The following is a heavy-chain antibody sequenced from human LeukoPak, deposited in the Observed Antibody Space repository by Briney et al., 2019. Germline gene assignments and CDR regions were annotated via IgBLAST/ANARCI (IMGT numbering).Heavy chain of an antibody. CDR2: ISGSGGST. CDR3: AKDFLITFGGVIAPCFDY. J-gene: IGHJ4*02. CDR1: GFTFSSYA. Sequence: GGSLRLSCAASGFTFSSYAMSWVRQAPGKGLEWVSAISGSGGSTYYADSVKGRFTISRDNSKNTLYLQMYGLRAEDTAVYYCAKDFLITFGGVIAPCFDYWGQGTLVTVSS. D-gene: IGHD3-16*02. V-gene: IGHV3-23*01.